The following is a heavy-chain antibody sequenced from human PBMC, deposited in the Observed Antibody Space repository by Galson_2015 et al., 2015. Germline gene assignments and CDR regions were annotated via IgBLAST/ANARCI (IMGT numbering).Heavy chain of an antibody. D-gene: IGHD1-1*01. J-gene: IGHJ4*02. CDR3: ARERNDGPFDY. Sequence: SLRLSCAASGFTFSSYGMHWVRQAPGKGLEWVALIWYDEDNKYYKDSVRGRFTISRDNSKNTLYLQMSSLRAEDTAVYFCARERNDGPFDYWGQGTLVTVSS. CDR2: IWYDEDNK. CDR1: GFTFSSYG. V-gene: IGHV3-33*01.